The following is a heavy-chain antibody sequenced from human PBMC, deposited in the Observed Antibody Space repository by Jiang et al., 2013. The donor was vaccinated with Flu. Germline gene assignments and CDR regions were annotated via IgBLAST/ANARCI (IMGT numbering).Heavy chain of an antibody. CDR2: GST. Sequence: GSTSYAQKFQGRVTMTRDTSTSTVYMELSSLRSEDTAVYYCARDLIAAAGTYFDYWGQGTLVTVSS. CDR3: ARDLIAAAGTYFDY. J-gene: IGHJ4*02. V-gene: IGHV1-46*01. D-gene: IGHD6-13*01.